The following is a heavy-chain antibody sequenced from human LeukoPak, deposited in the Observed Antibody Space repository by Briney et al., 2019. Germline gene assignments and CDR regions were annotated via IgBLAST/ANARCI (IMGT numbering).Heavy chain of an antibody. Sequence: SETLSLTCTVSGGSISSSSYYWGWIRQPPGKGLEWLGSIYYSGSTYYNSSLKSRVTISEDTSKNQFSLKLSSVTAADTAVYYCARANYYDSSGYLGYFDYWGQGTLVTVSS. CDR2: IYYSGST. CDR3: ARANYYDSSGYLGYFDY. V-gene: IGHV4-39*07. J-gene: IGHJ4*02. D-gene: IGHD3-22*01. CDR1: GGSISSSSYY.